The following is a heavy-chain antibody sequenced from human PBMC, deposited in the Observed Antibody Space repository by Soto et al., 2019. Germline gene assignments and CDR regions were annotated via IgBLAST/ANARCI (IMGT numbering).Heavy chain of an antibody. CDR3: ARGPDRSGFYLFDY. D-gene: IGHD3-22*01. V-gene: IGHV1-69*13. CDR1: GGTSSNHA. Sequence: SVKVSCNASGGTSSNHAISWVRQSPGQGPEWMGGIIPLSGTTNYVQKFQGRVTITADESMTTAYMELSSLRYEHTAVYYCARGPDRSGFYLFDYWGQGTLVTVSS. J-gene: IGHJ4*02. CDR2: IIPLSGTT.